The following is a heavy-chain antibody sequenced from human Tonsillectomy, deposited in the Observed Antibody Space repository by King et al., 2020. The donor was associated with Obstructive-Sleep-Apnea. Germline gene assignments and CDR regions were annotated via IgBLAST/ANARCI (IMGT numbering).Heavy chain of an antibody. J-gene: IGHJ4*02. CDR2: IHYSGGA. D-gene: IGHD3-16*01. CDR1: VGSITSHH. CDR3: AREGGGGVDY. V-gene: IGHV4-59*11. Sequence: QLQESVPGLVKPSETLSLTCTVSVGSITSHHWSWIRQPPGKGLEWIVYIHYSGGADYRPSLKSRVSMSADTSKNHLALKLTSVTVADTAVYYCAREGGGGVDYWGQGILVTVSS.